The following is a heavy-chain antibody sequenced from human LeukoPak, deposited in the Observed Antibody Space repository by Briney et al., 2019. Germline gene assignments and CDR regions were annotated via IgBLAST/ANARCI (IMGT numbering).Heavy chain of an antibody. CDR2: INPNSGGT. CDR1: GYTFTSYG. V-gene: IGHV1-2*02. Sequence: ASVKVSCKASGYTFTSYGISWVRQAPGQGPDWMGWINPNSGGTNYAQKFQGRVTMTRDTSISTAYMELSRLRSDDTAVYYCAREITIFGVEGAFDIWGQGTMVTVSS. J-gene: IGHJ3*02. D-gene: IGHD3-3*01. CDR3: AREITIFGVEGAFDI.